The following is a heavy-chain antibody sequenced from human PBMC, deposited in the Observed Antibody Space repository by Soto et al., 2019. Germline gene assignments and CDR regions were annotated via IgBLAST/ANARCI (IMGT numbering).Heavy chain of an antibody. CDR1: GFTFDDYA. V-gene: IGHV3-9*01. CDR3: AKGIEASGTYYFDY. D-gene: IGHD3-10*01. CDR2: ISWNSGSI. J-gene: IGHJ4*02. Sequence: EVQLVESGGGLVQPCRSLRLACAASGFTFDDYAMHWVRQAPGKGLVWVSGISWNSGSIGYADSVKGRFTISRDNAKNSRDLQMNSLRAEDTALYYCAKGIEASGTYYFDYSCQGTLVTVSS.